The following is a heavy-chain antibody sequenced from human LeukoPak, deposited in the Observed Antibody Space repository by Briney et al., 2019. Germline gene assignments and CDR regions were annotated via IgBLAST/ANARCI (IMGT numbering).Heavy chain of an antibody. CDR1: GFTFSSYA. D-gene: IGHD3-10*01. Sequence: GGSLRLSCAASGFTFSSYAMSWVRQAPGEGLGWVSGISGSGGSTFYADSVKGRFTISRDNSRSTLYLQMNSLRPEDTAIYYCAREGYYGSGSPPSLYFDYWGQGTLVTVSS. J-gene: IGHJ4*02. CDR3: AREGYYGSGSPPSLYFDY. CDR2: ISGSGGST. V-gene: IGHV3-23*01.